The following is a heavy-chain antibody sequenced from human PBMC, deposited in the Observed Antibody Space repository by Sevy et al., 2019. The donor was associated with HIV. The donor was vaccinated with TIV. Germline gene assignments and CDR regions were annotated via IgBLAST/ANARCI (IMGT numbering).Heavy chain of an antibody. CDR3: AREGCTKPHDY. Sequence: GSLRLSCAASGFTFSKYSMSWVRQPPGKGLGWVSTLSFGCGEINYADSVKGRFTISRVNSKSSVYLQMNNLRPEDTAVYYCAREGCTKPHDYWGQGTLVTVSS. V-gene: IGHV3-23*01. J-gene: IGHJ4*02. CDR2: LSFGCGEI. CDR1: GFTFSKYS. D-gene: IGHD2-8*01.